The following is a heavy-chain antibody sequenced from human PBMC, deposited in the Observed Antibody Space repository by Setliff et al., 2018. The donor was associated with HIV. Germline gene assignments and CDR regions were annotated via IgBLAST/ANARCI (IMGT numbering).Heavy chain of an antibody. V-gene: IGHV4-39*02. CDR1: GGSITGSPYF. CDR3: ARVIPAGVPANWFDP. CDR2: IHYTGRT. Sequence: SETLSLTCTVSGGSITGSPYFWGWIRRPPLKGLEWIASIHYTGRTYYNPSLKSRVSTSVDPSKNHLSLKLTSVTAADTAVYYCARVIPAGVPANWFDPWGHGTLVTVSS. J-gene: IGHJ5*02. D-gene: IGHD2-2*01.